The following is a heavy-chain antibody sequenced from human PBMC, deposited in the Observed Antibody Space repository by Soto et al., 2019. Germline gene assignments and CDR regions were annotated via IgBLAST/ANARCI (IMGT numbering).Heavy chain of an antibody. CDR3: ARDHNSSSWPIGAGWFDP. CDR1: GFTFSSYS. CDR2: ISSSSSYI. V-gene: IGHV3-21*01. Sequence: LRLSCAASGFTFSSYSMNWVRQAPGKGLEWVSSISSSSSYIYYADSVKGRFTISRDNAKNSLYLQMNSLRAEDTAVSYCARDHNSSSWPIGAGWFDPGGQGTLVTVSS. D-gene: IGHD6-13*01. J-gene: IGHJ5*02.